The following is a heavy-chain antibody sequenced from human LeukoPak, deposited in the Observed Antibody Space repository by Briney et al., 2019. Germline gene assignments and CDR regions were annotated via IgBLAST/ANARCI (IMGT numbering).Heavy chain of an antibody. CDR3: TSTLSSSPH. CDR2: INSDGSST. J-gene: IGHJ1*01. D-gene: IGHD6-6*01. CDR1: GFTFSSYW. V-gene: IGHV3-74*01. Sequence: GGSLRLSCAASGFTFSSYWMHWVRQAPGKGLVWVSRINSDGSSTNYADSVKGRFTISRDNAKNTLYLQMNSLRAEDTAVYYRTSTLSSSPHWGRGTLVTVSS.